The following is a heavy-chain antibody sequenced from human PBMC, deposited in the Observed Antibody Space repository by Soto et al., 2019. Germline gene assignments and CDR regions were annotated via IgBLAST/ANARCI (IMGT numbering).Heavy chain of an antibody. CDR1: GYTFSNFA. V-gene: IGHV1-46*03. J-gene: IGHJ3*02. CDR2: INPSGGST. CDR3: ARESDNGAVLDI. Sequence: ASVKVSCKASGYTFSNFAMHWVRQAPGQGLEWMGIINPSGGSTSYAQKFQGRVTMTRDTSTSTVYMELSSLRSEDTAVYYCARESDNGAVLDIWGQGTMVTVSS. D-gene: IGHD6-19*01.